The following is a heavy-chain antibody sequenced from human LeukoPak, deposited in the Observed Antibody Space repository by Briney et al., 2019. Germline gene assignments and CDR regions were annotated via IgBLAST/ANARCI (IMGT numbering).Heavy chain of an antibody. V-gene: IGHV3-7*05. CDR1: GYTFSNYW. J-gene: IGHJ4*02. CDR2: IKKDGSEK. CDR3: AIEDLPRGTFDY. D-gene: IGHD2-15*01. Sequence: GGSLRLSCAVSGYTFSNYWVTWVRQAPGKGLEWVANIKKDGSEKYYVASVKGRFTISRDNAKNPLYLQMVNLRDEDTAMYYCAIEDLPRGTFDYWGQGSLVTVSS.